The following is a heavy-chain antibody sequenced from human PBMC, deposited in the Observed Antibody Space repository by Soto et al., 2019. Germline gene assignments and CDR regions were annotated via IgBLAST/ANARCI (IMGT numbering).Heavy chain of an antibody. CDR2: ISGSGGST. V-gene: IGHV3-23*01. CDR3: AKCITMVRGVNYFDY. CDR1: GFTFSSYA. Sequence: PGGSLRLSCAASGFTFSSYAMSWVRQAPGKGLEWVSAISGSGGSTYYADSVKGRFTISRDNSKNTLYLQMNSLRAEDTAVYYCAKCITMVRGVNYFDYWGQGTLVTVSS. J-gene: IGHJ4*02. D-gene: IGHD3-10*01.